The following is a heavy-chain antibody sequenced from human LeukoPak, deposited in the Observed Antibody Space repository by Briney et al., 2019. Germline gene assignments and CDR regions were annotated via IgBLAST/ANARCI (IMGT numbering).Heavy chain of an antibody. V-gene: IGHV3-48*01. Sequence: GGSLRLSCAASGFTFSSYSMNWVRQAPGKGLEWVSYISSSSSTIYYADSVKGRFTISRDNSKNTLYLQMNSLRAEDTAVYYCAKQILYGSGSYYNGGAFDIWGQGTMVTVSS. D-gene: IGHD3-10*01. J-gene: IGHJ3*02. CDR1: GFTFSSYS. CDR2: ISSSSSTI. CDR3: AKQILYGSGSYYNGGAFDI.